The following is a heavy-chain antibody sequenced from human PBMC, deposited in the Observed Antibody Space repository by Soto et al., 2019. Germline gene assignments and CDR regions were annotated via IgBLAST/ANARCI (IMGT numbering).Heavy chain of an antibody. D-gene: IGHD3-10*01. V-gene: IGHV3-33*01. J-gene: IGHJ4*02. Sequence: QLRLVESGGGVVQPGGSLRLSCTASGFTFSSYGMHWARQAPGRGLEWVAIIWSDESKTFYADSVKGRFTISRDNSKSTLFLQMHSLRDEDTAVYYCARDFRGDSSYSPLLFWGQGTLVTVS. CDR1: GFTFSSYG. CDR2: IWSDESKT. CDR3: ARDFRGDSSYSPLLF.